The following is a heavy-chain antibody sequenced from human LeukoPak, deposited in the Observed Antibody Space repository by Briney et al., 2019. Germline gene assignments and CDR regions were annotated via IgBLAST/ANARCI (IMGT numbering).Heavy chain of an antibody. J-gene: IGHJ6*02. V-gene: IGHV1-24*01. D-gene: IGHD1-1*01. CDR1: GYNLTELS. CDR2: FDPEDGET. CDR3: ATAVQGAYGSYYYYYYGMDV. Sequence: ASVKVSCKVSGYNLTELSMHWVRQAPGKGLEWMGGFDPEDGETIYAQKFQGRVTMTEDTSTDTAYMELSSLRSEDTAVYYCATAVQGAYGSYYYYYYGMDVWGQGTTVTVSS.